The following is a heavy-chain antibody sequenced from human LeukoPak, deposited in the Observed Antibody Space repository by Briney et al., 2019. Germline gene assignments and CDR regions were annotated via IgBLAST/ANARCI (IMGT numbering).Heavy chain of an antibody. CDR1: GYSFISYW. Sequence: GESLKISCKGSGYSFISYWIGWVRQMPRKGLEWMGIIHPGDSEPTYSPSFQGQVSISADKSISTAYLQWSSLKASDTAMYYCARQSRVSGSWYIIDYWGQGTLVTVSS. CDR3: ARQSRVSGSWYIIDY. J-gene: IGHJ4*02. CDR2: IHPGDSEP. D-gene: IGHD6-13*01. V-gene: IGHV5-51*01.